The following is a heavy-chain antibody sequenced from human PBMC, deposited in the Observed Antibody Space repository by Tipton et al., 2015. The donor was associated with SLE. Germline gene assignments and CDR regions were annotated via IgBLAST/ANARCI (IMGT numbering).Heavy chain of an antibody. D-gene: IGHD3-3*01. CDR1: GFTFNSYS. V-gene: IGHV3-11*01. J-gene: IGHJ4*02. Sequence: SLRLSCAASGFTFNSYSMNWVRQAPGKGLEWVSYISSSGSTIYYADSVKGRFTISRDNAKNSLYLQMDSLRAEDTAFYYCAKGPEWLSYWGQGTLVTVSS. CDR3: AKGPEWLSY. CDR2: ISSSGSTI.